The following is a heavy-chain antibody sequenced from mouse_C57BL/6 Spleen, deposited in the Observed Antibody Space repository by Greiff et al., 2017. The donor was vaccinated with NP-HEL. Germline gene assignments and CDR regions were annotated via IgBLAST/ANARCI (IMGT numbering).Heavy chain of an antibody. V-gene: IGHV14-1*01. J-gene: IGHJ3*01. CDR2: IDPEDGDT. Sequence: EVQLQQSGAELVRPGASVKLSCTASGFNIKDYYMHWVKQRPEQGLEWIGRIDPEDGDTSYAPQFQGKATLTADTSSHTASLPLSSLTSEATAVYDCTYTICTIVATRAYWGQGTLVTVSA. CDR3: TYTICTIVATRAY. D-gene: IGHD1-1*01. CDR1: GFNIKDYY.